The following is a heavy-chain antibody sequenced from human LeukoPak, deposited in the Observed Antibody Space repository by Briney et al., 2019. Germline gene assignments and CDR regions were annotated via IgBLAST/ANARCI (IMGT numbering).Heavy chain of an antibody. CDR1: GGSFSGYY. J-gene: IGHJ5*02. CDR2: INHSGST. V-gene: IGHV4-34*01. CDR3: ARPGIAAAYDP. Sequence: SETLSLTCAVYGGSFSGYYRSWIRQPPGKGLEWIGEINHSGSTNYNPSLKSRVTISVDTSKNQFSLKLSSVTAADTAVYYCARPGIAAAYDPWGQGTLVTVSS. D-gene: IGHD6-13*01.